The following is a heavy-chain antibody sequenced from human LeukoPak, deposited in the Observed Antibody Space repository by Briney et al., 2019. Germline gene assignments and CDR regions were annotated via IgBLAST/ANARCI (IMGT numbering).Heavy chain of an antibody. CDR1: GFTFSNYE. D-gene: IGHD6-13*01. CDR3: AKDATPALGTVYMDV. Sequence: HAGGSLRLSRAASGFTFSNYEMNWVRQAPGKGLEWISHISNFGDIIHYADSVEGRFTISRDNDKNSIYLQMNSLRAEDTAVYYCAKDATPALGTVYMDVWGKGTTVTISS. V-gene: IGHV3-48*03. CDR2: ISNFGDII. J-gene: IGHJ6*03.